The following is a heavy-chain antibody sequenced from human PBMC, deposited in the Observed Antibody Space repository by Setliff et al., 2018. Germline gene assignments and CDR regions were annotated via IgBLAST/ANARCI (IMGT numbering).Heavy chain of an antibody. J-gene: IGHJ5*02. Sequence: PSETLSLTCAVYDGSFSDYYWSWIRQPPGKGLEWIGEINHYGSTKYKSSLKGRVAMSVDTSKRQFSLKLNSVTAADTAVYYCAGGLPGDYDFNCFDTWGQGALVTVSS. CDR1: DGSFSDYY. CDR2: INHYGST. D-gene: IGHD3-3*01. V-gene: IGHV4-34*01. CDR3: AGGLPGDYDFNCFDT.